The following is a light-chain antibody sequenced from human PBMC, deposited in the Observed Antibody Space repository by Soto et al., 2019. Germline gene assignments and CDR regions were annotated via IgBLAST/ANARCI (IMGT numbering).Light chain of an antibody. J-gene: IGLJ1*01. CDR2: HVS. CDR1: IDDFGYYNY. CDR3: TSFTSDHLYF. Sequence: QTVLTQPASVSGSPGQSITISCTGTIDDFGYYNYVSWYQQFPGKVPKLLIYHVSYRPSGVSNRFSGSKSGNSASLTISGLQAEDEADYFCTSFTSDHLYFFGTGTKLTVL. V-gene: IGLV2-14*03.